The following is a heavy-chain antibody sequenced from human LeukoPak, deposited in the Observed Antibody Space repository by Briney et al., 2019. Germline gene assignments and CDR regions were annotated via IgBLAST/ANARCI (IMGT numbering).Heavy chain of an antibody. CDR1: GFTFSSYS. J-gene: IGHJ6*02. Sequence: GGSLRLSCAASGFTFSSYSMNWVRQAPGKGLEWVSFITSSGNTVYYADSVKGRFIISRDNAKNSLYLQMNSLRDEDTAVYYCPRDVLGYYGMDVWGQGTTVIVSS. CDR3: PRDVLGYYGMDV. CDR2: ITSSGNTV. V-gene: IGHV3-48*02. D-gene: IGHD2-8*01.